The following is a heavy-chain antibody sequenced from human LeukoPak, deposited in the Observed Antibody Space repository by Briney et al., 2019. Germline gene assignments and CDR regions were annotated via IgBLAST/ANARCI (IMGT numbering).Heavy chain of an antibody. CDR2: IKRDGSEK. V-gene: IGHV3-7*03. J-gene: IGHJ4*02. D-gene: IGHD3-22*01. CDR3: ASNLVVAGVDY. Sequence: GGSLRLSCAASGFTFSTYWMSWVRQAPGKGLEWVASIKRDGSEKYYVDSAKGRFTISRDNTKNSLFLQMNSLRAEDTAVYYCASNLVVAGVDYWGQGTLVTVSA. CDR1: GFTFSTYW.